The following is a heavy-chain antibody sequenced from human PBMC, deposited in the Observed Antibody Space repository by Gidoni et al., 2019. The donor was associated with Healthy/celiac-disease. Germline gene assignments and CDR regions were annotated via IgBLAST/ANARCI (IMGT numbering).Heavy chain of an antibody. J-gene: IGHJ4*02. D-gene: IGHD3-3*01. V-gene: IGHV3-23*01. Sequence: EVQLLESGGGLVQPGGSLRLSCAASGFPFSSYAMSWVRQAPGKGLKWVSAISGSGGSTYYADSVKGRFTISRDNSKNTLYLQMNSLRAEDTAVYYCAKGDDFWRLIDYWGQGTLVTVSS. CDR2: ISGSGGST. CDR3: AKGDDFWRLIDY. CDR1: GFPFSSYA.